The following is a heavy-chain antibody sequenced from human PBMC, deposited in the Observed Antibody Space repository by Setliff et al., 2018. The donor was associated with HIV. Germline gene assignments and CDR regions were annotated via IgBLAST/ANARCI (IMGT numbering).Heavy chain of an antibody. D-gene: IGHD1-7*01. Sequence: GASVKVSCKASGYTFTSYDISWVRQAPGQGLEWMGWISAYNGYTNYAQKLQGRVTMTTDTSTSTVYMELSSLRSEDTAVYYCARGPITGTTFFDYWGQGTLVTVSS. CDR3: ARGPITGTTFFDY. J-gene: IGHJ4*02. CDR1: GYTFTSYD. CDR2: ISAYNGYT. V-gene: IGHV1-18*01.